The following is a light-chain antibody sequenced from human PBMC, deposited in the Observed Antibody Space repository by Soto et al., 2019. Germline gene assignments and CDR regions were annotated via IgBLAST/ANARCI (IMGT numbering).Light chain of an antibody. CDR1: QSASSNY. V-gene: IGKV3-20*01. J-gene: IGKJ1*01. Sequence: IVLTQSPGTLSLSAGERATLSCRASQSASSNYLAWYQQKPGQAPRLLIYGASTKASCISGSFSGSGSGTDFTLTICRLEPEDFAVYYCQQHSHPPRTFGQGTKVDIK. CDR2: GAS. CDR3: QQHSHPPRT.